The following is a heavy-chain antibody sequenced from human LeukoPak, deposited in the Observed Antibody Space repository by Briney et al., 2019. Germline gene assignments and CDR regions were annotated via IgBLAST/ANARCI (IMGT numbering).Heavy chain of an antibody. V-gene: IGHV4-34*01. J-gene: IGHJ5*02. Sequence: SETLSLTCAIYGGSFSGYYWSWIRQPPGKGLEWIGEINHSGSTNYNPSLKSRVTISLDTSENQFSLKLSSVTAADTAVYYCARQGYSYGWWTKNWFDPWGRGTLVTVSS. D-gene: IGHD5-18*01. CDR3: ARQGYSYGWWTKNWFDP. CDR2: INHSGST. CDR1: GGSFSGYY.